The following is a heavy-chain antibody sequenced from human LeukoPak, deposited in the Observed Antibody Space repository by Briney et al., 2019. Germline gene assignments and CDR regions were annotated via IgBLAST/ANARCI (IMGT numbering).Heavy chain of an antibody. CDR3: ARDTTMVRGVMGYYYGMHV. V-gene: IGHV3-53*01. D-gene: IGHD3-10*01. Sequence: GGSLRLSCAASGFTASSNYMSWVRQAPGKGLEWVSVIYSGGSTYYTDSVKGRFTISRDNSKNTLYLQMNSLRAEDTAVYYCARDTTMVRGVMGYYYGMHVGGQGTTVTVSS. CDR1: GFTASSNY. J-gene: IGHJ6*02. CDR2: IYSGGST.